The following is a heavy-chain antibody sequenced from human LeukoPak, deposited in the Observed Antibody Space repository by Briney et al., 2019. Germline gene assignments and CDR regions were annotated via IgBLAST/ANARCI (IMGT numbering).Heavy chain of an antibody. Sequence: GASVKVSCKASGYTFTSNYIHWVRQAPGQGLEWMGMIYPRDGSTSYAQKFQGRVTMTRDTSTSTVYMELSSLRSEDTAVYYCARGGREYKYGRELDHWGQGTLVTVSS. CDR3: ARGGREYKYGRELDH. D-gene: IGHD5-18*01. J-gene: IGHJ4*02. V-gene: IGHV1-46*01. CDR1: GYTFTSNY. CDR2: IYPRDGST.